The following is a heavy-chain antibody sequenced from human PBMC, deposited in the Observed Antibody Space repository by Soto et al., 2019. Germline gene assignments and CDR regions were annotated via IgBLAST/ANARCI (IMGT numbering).Heavy chain of an antibody. Sequence: QVQLQQWGAGLLKPSETLSLTCAVYGGSFSGYYWSWIRQPPGKGLEWIGEINHSGSTNYNPSLKSRVTISVDTSKNQFSLKLSSMTAADTAVYYCARGGSKGRGYMGIKYYGMDVWGQGTTVTVSS. J-gene: IGHJ6*02. CDR2: INHSGST. D-gene: IGHD5-18*01. CDR3: ARGGSKGRGYMGIKYYGMDV. V-gene: IGHV4-34*01. CDR1: GGSFSGYY.